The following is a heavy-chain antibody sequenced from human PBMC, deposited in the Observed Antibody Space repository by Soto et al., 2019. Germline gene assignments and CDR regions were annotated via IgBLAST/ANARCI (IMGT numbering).Heavy chain of an antibody. J-gene: IGHJ6*02. CDR1: GGTFSSYA. CDR2: IIPIFGTA. D-gene: IGHD3-10*01. V-gene: IGHV1-69*06. Sequence: ASVKVSCKASGGTFSSYAISWVRQAPGQGLEWMGGIIPIFGTANYAQKFQGRVTITADKSTSTAYMELSSLRSEDTAVYYCARGRFGELLSYYYYYGMDVWGQGTTVTVSS. CDR3: ARGRFGELLSYYYYYGMDV.